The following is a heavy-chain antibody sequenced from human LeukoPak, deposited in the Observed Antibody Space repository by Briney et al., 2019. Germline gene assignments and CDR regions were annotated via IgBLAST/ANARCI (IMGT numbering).Heavy chain of an antibody. Sequence: GGSLRLSCAAPGFIFSGDWINWVRQAPGKGLGWVANIKQEGSEQHYVDSVSGRFTISRDNAKNSLYLQMNSLRVEGTAVYYCARDGFVGAADYWGQGTLVTVSS. CDR2: IKQEGSEQ. D-gene: IGHD6-13*01. J-gene: IGHJ4*02. CDR1: GFIFSGDW. V-gene: IGHV3-7*01. CDR3: ARDGFVGAADY.